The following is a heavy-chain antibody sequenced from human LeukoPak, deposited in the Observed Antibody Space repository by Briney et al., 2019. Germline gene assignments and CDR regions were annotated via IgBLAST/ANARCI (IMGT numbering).Heavy chain of an antibody. CDR2: IYYSGTT. D-gene: IGHD6-13*01. CDR3: ARHGGSSWYPTADLGTRWFDP. V-gene: IGHV4-59*08. J-gene: IGHJ5*02. CDR1: GGSISSYN. Sequence: SETLSLTGTGSGGSISSYNWSWLRQPPGKGLEWIRYIYYSGTTNYNPSLKSRVTISVDTSKNQFSLKLSSVTAADTAVYYCARHGGSSWYPTADLGTRWFDPWGQGTLVTVSS.